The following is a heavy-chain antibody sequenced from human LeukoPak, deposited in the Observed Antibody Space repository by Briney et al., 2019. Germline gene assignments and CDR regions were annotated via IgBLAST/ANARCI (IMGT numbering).Heavy chain of an antibody. V-gene: IGHV3-30*02. Sequence: GGSVRLSCAASGFTFDNYGMHWVRRAPGKGREWVGFMRSGGGNKYCGDSVKGRFTISRDNSKNTLYLQMNRLRAEDTAVYYCAKGPQAATYYDIVTGYSEYYFDYWGQGTLVTVSS. CDR2: MRSGGGNK. CDR3: AKGPQAATYYDIVTGYSEYYFDY. J-gene: IGHJ4*02. D-gene: IGHD3-9*01. CDR1: GFTFDNYG.